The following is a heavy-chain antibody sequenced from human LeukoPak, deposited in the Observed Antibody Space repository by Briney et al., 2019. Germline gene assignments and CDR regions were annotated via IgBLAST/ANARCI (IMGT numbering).Heavy chain of an antibody. D-gene: IGHD3-3*01. V-gene: IGHV3-66*02. CDR3: ANSRVKGIFGVVISFDY. J-gene: IGHJ4*02. CDR1: GFTVSSNY. Sequence: GGSLRLSCAASGFTVSSNYMSWVRQAPGKGLEWVSVIYSGGSTYYADSVKGRFTISRDNSKNTLYLQMNSLRAEDTAVYYCANSRVKGIFGVVISFDYWGQGTLVTVSS. CDR2: IYSGGST.